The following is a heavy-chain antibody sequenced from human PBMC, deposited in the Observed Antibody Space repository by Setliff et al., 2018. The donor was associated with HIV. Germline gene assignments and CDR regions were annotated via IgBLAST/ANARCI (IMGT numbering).Heavy chain of an antibody. Sequence: SETLSLTCTVSGGSIRSSTYYWGWIRQPPGKGLEWIGSIYYSGSTYYNPSLNSRVTISVDTPKNQFSLKLSSVTAADTAVYYCARAARYSSSWYKRGYYFDYWGQGTLVTVSS. V-gene: IGHV4-39*01. CDR3: ARAARYSSSWYKRGYYFDY. J-gene: IGHJ4*02. CDR1: GGSIRSSTYY. CDR2: IYYSGST. D-gene: IGHD6-13*01.